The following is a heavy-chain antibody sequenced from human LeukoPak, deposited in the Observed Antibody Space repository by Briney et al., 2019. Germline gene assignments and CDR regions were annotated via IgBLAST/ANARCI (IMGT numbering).Heavy chain of an antibody. CDR2: ISWSRAGI. CDR3: VKDRRHSYGYGLDY. D-gene: IGHD5-18*01. Sequence: GVSLRLSCGASGFTLDDYAMHWVPQAPGGGLEGVSGISWSRAGINYGDSVKGRFTISRDNAKNSLDVQMQSRRPEDAALYYCVKDRRHSYGYGLDYWGQGTLVTVSS. V-gene: IGHV3-9*01. J-gene: IGHJ4*02. CDR1: GFTLDDYA.